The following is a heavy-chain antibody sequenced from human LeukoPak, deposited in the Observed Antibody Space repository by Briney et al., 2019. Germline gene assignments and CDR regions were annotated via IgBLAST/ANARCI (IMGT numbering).Heavy chain of an antibody. Sequence: PSETLSLTCTVSGGSISSSSYYWGWIRQPPGKGLEWIGSIYYSGSTYYNPSLKSRVTISIDTSKNQFSLSLSSVTAADTAVYFCARGSATGRPNFDYWGQGTLVTVSS. J-gene: IGHJ4*02. CDR2: IYYSGST. CDR1: GGSISSSSYY. CDR3: ARGSATGRPNFDY. V-gene: IGHV4-39*07. D-gene: IGHD6-6*01.